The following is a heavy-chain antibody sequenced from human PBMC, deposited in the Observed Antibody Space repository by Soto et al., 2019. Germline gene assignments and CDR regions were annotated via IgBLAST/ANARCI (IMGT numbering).Heavy chain of an antibody. CDR2: ISYDGSNK. CDR1: GFTFSSYA. V-gene: IGHV3-30-3*01. Sequence: QVQLVESGGGVVQPGRSLRLSCAASGFTFSSYAMHWVRQAPGKGLEWVAVISYDGSNKYYADSVKGRFTISRDNSKNTLYLQMDSLRAEDLAVYYCATDPEGSGGSPFDSWGQGPLVTVSS. J-gene: IGHJ4*02. D-gene: IGHD2-15*01. CDR3: ATDPEGSGGSPFDS.